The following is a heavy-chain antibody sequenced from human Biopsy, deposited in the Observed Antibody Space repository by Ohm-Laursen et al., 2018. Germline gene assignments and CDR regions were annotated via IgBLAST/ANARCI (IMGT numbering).Heavy chain of an antibody. CDR3: AGSPRDSFWSGSYKRGLWFDP. J-gene: IGHJ5*02. CDR1: GGSIISYY. V-gene: IGHV4-59*01. CDR2: VYNGGNT. D-gene: IGHD3-3*01. Sequence: GTLSLTCSVSGGSIISYYWTWIRQPPGQGLEWIGQVYNGGNTNYNPSLKSRVTISKDTSKTQFSLQVNSVTAADTAVYYCAGSPRDSFWSGSYKRGLWFDPWGQGTLVIVSS.